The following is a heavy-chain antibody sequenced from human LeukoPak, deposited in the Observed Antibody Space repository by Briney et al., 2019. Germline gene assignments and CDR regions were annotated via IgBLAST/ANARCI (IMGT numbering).Heavy chain of an antibody. Sequence: GGSLRLSCAASGFTFSSYTMSWVRQAPGKGLEWVSTITTSDGNTYYADSVKGRFTVSRDNSKNTLFLQMNNLRAEDTAIYYCAKDRQSSSSSHFFDSWGQGTLVTVSS. D-gene: IGHD6-6*01. CDR1: GFTFSSYT. CDR3: AKDRQSSSSSHFFDS. V-gene: IGHV3-23*01. CDR2: ITTSDGNT. J-gene: IGHJ4*02.